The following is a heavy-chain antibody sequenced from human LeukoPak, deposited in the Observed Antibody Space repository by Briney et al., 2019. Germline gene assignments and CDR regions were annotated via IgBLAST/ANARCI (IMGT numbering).Heavy chain of an antibody. CDR1: GFSFSTYS. Sequence: GGSLRLSCAASGFSFSTYSMHWVRQAPGKGLEGVAVIWYDGSKKYYADSVKGRFTISRDNVKNTLYLQRNSLRAEDTAVYYCAREYYYDSSPAFDIWGQGTMVTVSS. J-gene: IGHJ3*02. CDR2: IWYDGSKK. V-gene: IGHV3-33*08. CDR3: AREYYYDSSPAFDI. D-gene: IGHD3-22*01.